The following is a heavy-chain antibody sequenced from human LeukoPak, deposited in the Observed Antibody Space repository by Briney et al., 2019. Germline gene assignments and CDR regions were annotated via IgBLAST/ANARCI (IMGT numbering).Heavy chain of an antibody. CDR3: AKDAYYDFWSGYLDY. Sequence: GRSLRLSCAASGFTFDDYAMHWVRQAPGKGLEWVSGISWNSGSIGYADSVKGRFTISRDNAKNSLYLQMNSLRAEDTALYYCAKDAYYDFWSGYLDYWGQGTLVTVSS. CDR1: GFTFDDYA. CDR2: ISWNSGSI. J-gene: IGHJ4*02. V-gene: IGHV3-9*01. D-gene: IGHD3-3*01.